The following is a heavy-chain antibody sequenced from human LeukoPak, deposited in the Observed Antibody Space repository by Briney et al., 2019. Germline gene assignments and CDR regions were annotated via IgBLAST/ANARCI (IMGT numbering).Heavy chain of an antibody. CDR3: ASSSEYYYDSSGYA. CDR1: GGSFSGYY. D-gene: IGHD3-22*01. J-gene: IGHJ5*02. Sequence: PSETLSLTCAVYGGSFSGYYWSWIRQPPGKGLEWIGEINHSGSTNYNPSLKSRVTISVDTSKNQFSLKLSSVTAADTAVYYCASSSEYYYDSSGYAWGQGTLVTVSS. V-gene: IGHV4-34*01. CDR2: INHSGST.